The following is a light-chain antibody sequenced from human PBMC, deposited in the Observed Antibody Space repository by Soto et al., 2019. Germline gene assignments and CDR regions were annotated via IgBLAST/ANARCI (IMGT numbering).Light chain of an antibody. CDR3: TSYTSSSTWV. J-gene: IGLJ3*02. CDR2: GVT. Sequence: QSALTQPASVSGSPGQSITISCTGTSSDVGAYNHVSWYQQHPGKAPKFMIYGVTNRPSGVSNRVSGSKSGDTASLTISGLQPEDEADYYCTSYTSSSTWVFGGGTKLTVL. V-gene: IGLV2-14*01. CDR1: SSDVGAYNH.